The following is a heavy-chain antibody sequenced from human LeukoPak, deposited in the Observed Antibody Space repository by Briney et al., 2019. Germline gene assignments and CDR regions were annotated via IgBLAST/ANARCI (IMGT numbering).Heavy chain of an antibody. D-gene: IGHD6-19*01. CDR2: ISWDGGST. Sequence: GGSLRLSCAASGFTFDDYTMHWVRQAPGKGLEWVSLISWDGGSTYYADSVKGRFTISRDNSKNTLYLQMNSLRAEDTAVYYCAREVGAVASYWGQGTLVTVSS. J-gene: IGHJ4*02. V-gene: IGHV3-43*01. CDR1: GFTFDDYT. CDR3: AREVGAVASY.